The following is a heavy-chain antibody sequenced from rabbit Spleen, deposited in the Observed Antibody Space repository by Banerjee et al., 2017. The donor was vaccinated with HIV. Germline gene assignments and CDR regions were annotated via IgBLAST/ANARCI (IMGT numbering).Heavy chain of an antibody. J-gene: IGHJ4*01. CDR1: GVSFSSSSY. D-gene: IGHD4-2*01. V-gene: IGHV1S40*01. Sequence: QSLEESGGDLVKPGASLTLTCTASGVSFSSSSYMCWVRQAPGKGLEWIACIDTGSSGFTYFATWAKGRFTCSKTSSTTVTLQMTRLTAADTAAYFCARGAAYAGAGHNLWGPGTLVTVS. CDR3: ARGAAYAGAGHNL. CDR2: IDTGSSGFT.